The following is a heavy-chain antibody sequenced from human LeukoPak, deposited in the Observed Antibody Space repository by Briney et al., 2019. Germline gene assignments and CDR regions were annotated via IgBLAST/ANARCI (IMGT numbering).Heavy chain of an antibody. CDR2: INPSGGST. CDR3: ARAPGGLGYYFDY. V-gene: IGHV1-46*01. Sequence: ASVKVSCKASGYTFTSYYIHWVRQAPGQGLEWMGIINPSGGSTNYAQKFQDRVTMTRDTSTSTVYMELSSLRSDDTAVFYCARAPGGLGYYFDYWGQGTLVIISS. J-gene: IGHJ4*02. D-gene: IGHD6-19*01. CDR1: GYTFTSYY.